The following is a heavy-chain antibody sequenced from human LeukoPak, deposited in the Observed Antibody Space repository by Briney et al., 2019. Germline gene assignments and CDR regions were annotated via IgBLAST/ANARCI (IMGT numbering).Heavy chain of an antibody. CDR1: GYTFTGYY. J-gene: IGHJ4*02. CDR3: ARENIAAAGTRGDY. V-gene: IGHV1-2*02. D-gene: IGHD6-13*01. CDR2: INPNSGGT. Sequence: VASVKVSCEASGYTFTGYYMHWVRQAPGQGLEWMGWINPNSGGTNYAQKFQGRVTMTRDTSISTAYMELSRLRSDDTAVYYCARENIAAAGTRGDYWGQGTLVTVSS.